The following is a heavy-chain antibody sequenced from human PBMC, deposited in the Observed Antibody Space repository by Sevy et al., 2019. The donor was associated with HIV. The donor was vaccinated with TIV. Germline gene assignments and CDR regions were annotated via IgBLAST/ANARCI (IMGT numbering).Heavy chain of an antibody. CDR2: INSDGSST. CDR3: ARAMEWLLGDAFDI. D-gene: IGHD3-3*01. Sequence: GGSLRLSCAASGFTFSSYWMHWVRQAPGKGLVWVSRINSDGSSTSYADSVKGRFTISRDNAKNTLYLQMNSLRAEDTAGDYCARAMEWLLGDAFDIWGQGTMVTVSS. J-gene: IGHJ3*02. CDR1: GFTFSSYW. V-gene: IGHV3-74*01.